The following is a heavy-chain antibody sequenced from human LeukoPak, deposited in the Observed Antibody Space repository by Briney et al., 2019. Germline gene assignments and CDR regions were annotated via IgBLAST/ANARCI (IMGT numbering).Heavy chain of an antibody. CDR1: GFTFSSHS. CDR3: ARGAYYYED. CDR2: ISSSSSTI. Sequence: GGSLRLSCAASGFTFSSHSMNWVCQAPGKGLEWVSYISSSSSTIYYADSVKGRFTISRDNAKNSLYLQMNSLRAEDTAVYYCARGAYYYEDWGQGTLVTVSS. V-gene: IGHV3-48*01. D-gene: IGHD3-22*01. J-gene: IGHJ4*02.